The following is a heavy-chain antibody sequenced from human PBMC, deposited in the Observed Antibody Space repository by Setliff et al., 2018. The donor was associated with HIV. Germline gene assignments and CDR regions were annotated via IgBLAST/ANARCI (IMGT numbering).Heavy chain of an antibody. CDR2: IIPIFGTA. Sequence: ASVKVSCKASGGTFSSYAISWVRQAPGQGLEWMGGIIPIFGTANYAQKFRGRVTFARDISANTAYLDLNSLKSEDSALYYCARDLSYTANWEFDFWGQGTLVTVSS. CDR1: GGTFSSYA. J-gene: IGHJ4*02. CDR3: ARDLSYTANWEFDF. V-gene: IGHV1-69*05. D-gene: IGHD3-16*01.